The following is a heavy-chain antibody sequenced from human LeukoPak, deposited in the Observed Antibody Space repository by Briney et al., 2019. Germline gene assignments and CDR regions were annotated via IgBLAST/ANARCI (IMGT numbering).Heavy chain of an antibody. CDR1: GGTFSSYA. V-gene: IGHV1-69*13. Sequence: SVKVSCEASGGTFSSYAISWVRQAPGQGLEWMGGIIPIFGTANYAQKFQGRVTITADESTSTAYMELSSLRSEDTAVYYCARGPDYGGNSVGLAYWGQGTLVTVSS. D-gene: IGHD4-23*01. J-gene: IGHJ4*02. CDR2: IIPIFGTA. CDR3: ARGPDYGGNSVGLAY.